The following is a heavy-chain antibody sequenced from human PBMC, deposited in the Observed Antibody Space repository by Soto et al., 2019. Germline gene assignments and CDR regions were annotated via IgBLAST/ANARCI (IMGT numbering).Heavy chain of an antibody. V-gene: IGHV1-46*01. CDR2: INPSGGST. Sequence: ASVKVSCKASGYTFTSYGISWVRQAPGQGLEWMGIINPSGGSTSYAQNFQGRVTMARDTSTSTVYMELSSLRSEDTAVYYCAREAGPTANYYYYDGMDVWGQGTTVTVSS. J-gene: IGHJ6*02. CDR3: AREAGPTANYYYYDGMDV. CDR1: GYTFTSYG. D-gene: IGHD2-2*01.